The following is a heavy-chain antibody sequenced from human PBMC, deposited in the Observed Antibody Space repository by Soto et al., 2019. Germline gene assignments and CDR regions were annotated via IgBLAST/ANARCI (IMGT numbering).Heavy chain of an antibody. Sequence: QVQLVQSGAEVKKPGASVKVSCKASGYTFTGYYMHWVRQAPGQGLEWMGWINPNSGGTNYAQKFQGRVTMTRDTSISTAYMELSRLRSDDTAVYYCARSIPSRSYSGWYLGMDVWGQGTTVTVSS. D-gene: IGHD6-19*01. CDR1: GYTFTGYY. CDR2: INPNSGGT. J-gene: IGHJ6*02. CDR3: ARSIPSRSYSGWYLGMDV. V-gene: IGHV1-2*02.